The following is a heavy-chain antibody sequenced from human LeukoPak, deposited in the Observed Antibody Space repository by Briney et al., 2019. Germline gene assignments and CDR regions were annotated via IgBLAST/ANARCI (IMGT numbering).Heavy chain of an antibody. D-gene: IGHD5-24*01. V-gene: IGHV4-31*03. Sequence: SETLSLTCTVSGGSISSGGYYWSWIRQHPGKGLEWIGYIYYSGSTYYNPSLKSRVTISVDTSKNQFSLKLSSVTAADTAVYYCARVSQMATDAFDIWGQGTMVTVSS. CDR2: IYYSGST. CDR3: ARVSQMATDAFDI. CDR1: GGSISSGGYY. J-gene: IGHJ3*02.